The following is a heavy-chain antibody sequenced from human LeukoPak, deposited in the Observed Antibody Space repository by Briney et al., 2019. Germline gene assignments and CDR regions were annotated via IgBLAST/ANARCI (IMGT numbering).Heavy chain of an antibody. V-gene: IGHV3-43*02. J-gene: IGHJ4*02. D-gene: IGHD2/OR15-2a*01. CDR3: AKGNNSLSFNFDY. Sequence: GGSLRLSCAASGFTFRDFSMHWVRQAPGKGLEWVSLVSGDGGVTHYADSVKGRFTISRDNSKNSLYLQMGSLRVEDTAFYYCAKGNNSLSFNFDYWGQGTLVTVSS. CDR2: VSGDGGVT. CDR1: GFTFRDFS.